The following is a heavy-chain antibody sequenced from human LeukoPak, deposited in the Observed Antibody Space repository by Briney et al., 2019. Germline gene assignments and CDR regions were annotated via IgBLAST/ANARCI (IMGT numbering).Heavy chain of an antibody. Sequence: GESLKISCKGSGYSFPGYWIGWVRQMPGKGLEWMGRIDPSDSYTNYSPSFQGHVAISADKSISTAYLQWSSLKASDTAMYYCARIDCSSASCLYYYGMDVWGQGTTVTVSS. J-gene: IGHJ6*02. D-gene: IGHD2-2*01. V-gene: IGHV5-10-1*01. CDR3: ARIDCSSASCLYYYGMDV. CDR2: IDPSDSYT. CDR1: GYSFPGYW.